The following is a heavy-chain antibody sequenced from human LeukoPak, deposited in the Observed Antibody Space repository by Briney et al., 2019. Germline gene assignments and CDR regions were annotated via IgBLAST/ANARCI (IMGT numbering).Heavy chain of an antibody. V-gene: IGHV3-53*01. CDR2: IYSGGST. D-gene: IGHD3-9*01. J-gene: IGHJ6*02. CDR3: AKDRAKYYDIYYYYGMDV. Sequence: GGSLRLSCAASGFTVSTNYMTWVRRAPGKGLEWVSVIYSGGSTYYADSVKGRFTISRDNSKKMLYLQMNSLRAEDTAVYYCAKDRAKYYDIYYYYGMDVWGQGTTVTVSS. CDR1: GFTVSTNY.